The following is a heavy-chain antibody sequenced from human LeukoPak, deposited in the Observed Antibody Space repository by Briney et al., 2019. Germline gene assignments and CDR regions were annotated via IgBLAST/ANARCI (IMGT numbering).Heavy chain of an antibody. D-gene: IGHD4-17*01. CDR1: GFPFSSYW. Sequence: GGSLRLPCTASGFPFSSYWMSWVRQAPGKGLEWVANIKPDGSEIYFVDSLKGRFNISRDNAKNSLYLQLNNLRAEDTAMYYCVRITTVSDYWGQGTLVIVSS. CDR2: IKPDGSEI. J-gene: IGHJ4*02. V-gene: IGHV3-7*01. CDR3: VRITTVSDY.